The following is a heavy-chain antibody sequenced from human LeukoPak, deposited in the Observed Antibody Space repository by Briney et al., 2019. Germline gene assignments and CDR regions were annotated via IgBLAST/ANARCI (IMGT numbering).Heavy chain of an antibody. Sequence: SVKVSCKASGGTFSSYAISWVRQAPGQGLEWMGRIIPIFGTANYAQKFQGRVTITTDESTSKAYMELSSLRSEDTAVYYCARDYYDSSGYYAFDIWGQGTMVTVSS. V-gene: IGHV1-69*05. CDR3: ARDYYDSSGYYAFDI. J-gene: IGHJ3*02. D-gene: IGHD3-22*01. CDR2: IIPIFGTA. CDR1: GGTFSSYA.